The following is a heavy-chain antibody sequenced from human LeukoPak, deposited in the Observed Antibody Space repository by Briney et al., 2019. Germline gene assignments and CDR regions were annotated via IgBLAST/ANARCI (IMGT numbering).Heavy chain of an antibody. J-gene: IGHJ4*02. CDR1: GYTFTSFG. Sequence: ASVKVSCKASGYTFTSFGISWVRQAPGQGLEWMGWISAYNGDTNYAPKLQGRVTVTTDTTTGTAYMELRGLRSDDTAVYYCARDLRSSSSVYFDYWGQGTLVTVSS. CDR2: ISAYNGDT. V-gene: IGHV1-18*01. D-gene: IGHD6-6*01. CDR3: ARDLRSSSSVYFDY.